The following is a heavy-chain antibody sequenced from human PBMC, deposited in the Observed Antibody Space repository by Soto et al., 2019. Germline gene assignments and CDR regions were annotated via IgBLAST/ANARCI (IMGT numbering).Heavy chain of an antibody. V-gene: IGHV3-30*04. D-gene: IGHD6-6*01. J-gene: IGHJ6*02. CDR1: GISFTNYP. CDR2: ISYDGSTK. CDR3: AESRSASSLCMDV. Sequence: QVQLVESGGGVVQPGRSLRLSCTASGISFTNYPVHWVRKPPGKGLEWVTFISYDGSTKYYADSVQGRFTVSRDNSRNTLYLQMNSLRPEDTAVYYCAESRSASSLCMDVWGQGTTVTVSS.